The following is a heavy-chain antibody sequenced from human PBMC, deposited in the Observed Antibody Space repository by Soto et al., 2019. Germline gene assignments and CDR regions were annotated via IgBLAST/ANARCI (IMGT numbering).Heavy chain of an antibody. CDR2: INNNGAST. J-gene: IGHJ4*02. CDR3: AKDRTSKTRAFDY. V-gene: IGHV3-64D*06. CDR1: GFNFNSYA. Sequence: GGSLRLSCSASGFNFNSYAMHWVRQAPGKGLEYVSGINNNGASTYYTDSVTGRFTISRDNSKNTLYLQLTSLRLEDTALYYCAKDRTSKTRAFDYWGQGNLVTVPS.